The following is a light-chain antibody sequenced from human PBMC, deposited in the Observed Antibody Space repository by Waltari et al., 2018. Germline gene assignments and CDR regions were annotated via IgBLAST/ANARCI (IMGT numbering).Light chain of an antibody. CDR2: AAS. J-gene: IGKJ1*01. CDR1: QDMTNH. V-gene: IGKV1-16*02. Sequence: DIQMTQSPSSVSASVGDRVTITCRASQDMTNHLAWFQQKPWKDPQSLIYAASSLQSGGPSKFCSGGSGTDFTLTISSLQPEDFGTYYCHQYHSYPPTFGQGTKVEIK. CDR3: HQYHSYPPT.